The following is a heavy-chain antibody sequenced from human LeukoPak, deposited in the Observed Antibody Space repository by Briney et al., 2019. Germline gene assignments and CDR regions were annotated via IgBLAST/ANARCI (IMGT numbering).Heavy chain of an antibody. Sequence: PGGSLRLSCAASGFTFSSYAMSWVRQAPGKGLEWVAVIWYDGSNKYYADSVKGRFTISRDNSKNTLYLQMNSLRAEDTAVYYCARAMRQWLATDAFDIWGQGTMVTVSS. CDR1: GFTFSSYA. D-gene: IGHD6-19*01. V-gene: IGHV3-33*08. J-gene: IGHJ3*02. CDR3: ARAMRQWLATDAFDI. CDR2: IWYDGSNK.